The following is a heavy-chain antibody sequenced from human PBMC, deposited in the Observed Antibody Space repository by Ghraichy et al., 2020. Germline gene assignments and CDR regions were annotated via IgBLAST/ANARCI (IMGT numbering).Heavy chain of an antibody. D-gene: IGHD3-3*01. CDR1: GFTFSSYA. J-gene: IGHJ5*02. Sequence: GESLNISCAASGFTFSSYAMSWVRQAPGKGLECVSRISGSGGSTHYADSVKGRFTISRDNSKNTLYLQMNSLRAEDTAVYYCAKGADFWSGYWGFSLPWGQGTLVTVSS. CDR2: ISGSGGST. V-gene: IGHV3-23*01. CDR3: AKGADFWSGYWGFSLP.